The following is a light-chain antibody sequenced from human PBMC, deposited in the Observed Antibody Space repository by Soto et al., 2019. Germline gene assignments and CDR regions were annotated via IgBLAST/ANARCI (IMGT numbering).Light chain of an antibody. J-gene: IGKJ4*01. CDR3: QQDNKWPPLT. CDR1: QSLTRN. CDR2: GAS. V-gene: IGKV3-15*01. Sequence: EILITQSPGTLSVSPGERVTLSCRASQSLTRNLAWYQHKPGQSPRLIIYGASTRANGIPARFSGSGSGTEFTLTIRSLQSEDSAFYYCQQDNKWPPLTFGGGTKVDIK.